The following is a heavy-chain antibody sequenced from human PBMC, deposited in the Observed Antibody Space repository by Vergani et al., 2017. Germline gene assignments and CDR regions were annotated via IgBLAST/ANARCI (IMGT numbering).Heavy chain of an antibody. V-gene: IGHV4-39*01. CDR2: IYYSGST. J-gene: IGHJ5*02. CDR1: GGSLSSSSYY. D-gene: IGHD3-22*01. CDR3: ARLSSPGYYDSSGYYYGGWFDP. Sequence: QLQLQESGPGLVKPSETLSLTCTVSGGSLSSSSYYWGWIRQPPGKGLEWIGSIYYSGSTYYNPSLKSRVTISVDTSKNQFSLKLSSVTAADTAVYYCARLSSPGYYDSSGYYYGGWFDPWGQGTLVTVSS.